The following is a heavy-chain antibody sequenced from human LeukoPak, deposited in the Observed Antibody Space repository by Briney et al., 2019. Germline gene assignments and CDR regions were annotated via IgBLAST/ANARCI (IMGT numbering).Heavy chain of an antibody. V-gene: IGHV1-18*01. CDR3: ARSSGGGWYNEYFQH. J-gene: IGHJ1*01. D-gene: IGHD6-19*01. CDR2: ISAYNGST. Sequence: ASVKVSCKASGYTFNSYGISWVRQAPGQGLEWMGWISAYNGSTNYAQKVQGRVTMTTDTSTSTAYMELRSLRSDDTAVYYCARSSGGGWYNEYFQHWGLGTLVTVSS. CDR1: GYTFNSYG.